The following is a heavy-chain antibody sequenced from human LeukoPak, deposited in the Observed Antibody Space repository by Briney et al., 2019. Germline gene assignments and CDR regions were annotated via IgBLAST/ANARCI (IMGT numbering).Heavy chain of an antibody. CDR2: ISVSGVT. CDR3: ASLYSSGWFFYYYYGMDV. D-gene: IGHD6-19*01. J-gene: IGHJ6*02. Sequence: LAGGSLRLSCVASGFTLGSHAMSWVRQAPGKGPEWVSYISVSGVTMYADSVKGRFTISRDNSKNTLYLQMNSLRAEDTAVYYCASLYSSGWFFYYYYGMDVWGQGTTVTVSS. V-gene: IGHV3-23*01. CDR1: GFTLGSHA.